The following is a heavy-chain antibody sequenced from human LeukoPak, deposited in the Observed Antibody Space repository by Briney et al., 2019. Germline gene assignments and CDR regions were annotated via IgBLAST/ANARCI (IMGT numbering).Heavy chain of an antibody. CDR1: GGTFSSYT. Sequence: SVTVSCKASGGTFSSYTISWVRQAPGQGLEWMGRIIPILGIAKYAQKFQGRVTMTRDTSISTAYMELSRLRSDDTAVYYCARGYCNGGSCYSVENWFDPWGQGTLVTVSS. CDR3: ARGYCNGGSCYSVENWFDP. CDR2: IIPILGIA. J-gene: IGHJ5*02. V-gene: IGHV1-69*02. D-gene: IGHD2-15*01.